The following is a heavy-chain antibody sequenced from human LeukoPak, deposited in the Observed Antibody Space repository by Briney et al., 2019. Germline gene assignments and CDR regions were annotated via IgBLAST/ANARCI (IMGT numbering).Heavy chain of an antibody. CDR3: ARDEPGFSYGAWYD. D-gene: IGHD6-19*01. Sequence: SETLSLTCTVSGGSISSGGYYWSWIRQHPGKGLEWIGYIYYSGSTNYNPSLKSRVTISVDTSKNQFSLKLSSVTAADTAVYYCARDEPGFSYGAWYDWGQGTLVTVSS. J-gene: IGHJ4*02. CDR1: GGSISSGGYY. CDR2: IYYSGST. V-gene: IGHV4-31*03.